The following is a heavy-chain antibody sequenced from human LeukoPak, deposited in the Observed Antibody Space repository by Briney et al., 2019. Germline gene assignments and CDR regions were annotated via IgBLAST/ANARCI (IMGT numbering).Heavy chain of an antibody. CDR3: ARRYCRGGNCFGFTLDN. CDR2: ISASGDSS. D-gene: IGHD2-15*01. J-gene: IGHJ4*02. V-gene: IGHV3-23*01. CDR1: GFTFSSHD. Sequence: TGGSLRLSCAGSGFTFSSHDMRWVRQAPGEGLEWVSGISASGDSSYYSDSVKGRFTISRDNSKNMVYLQMDSLRVEDTAMYYCARRYCRGGNCFGFTLDNWGQGTLVTVSS.